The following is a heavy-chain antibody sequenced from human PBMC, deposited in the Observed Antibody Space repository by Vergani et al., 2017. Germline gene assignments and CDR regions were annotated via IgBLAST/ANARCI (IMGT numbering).Heavy chain of an antibody. CDR1: GGSISSGGYY. CDR3: AREYYDSSGYYSRAVDY. V-gene: IGHV4-31*03. J-gene: IGHJ4*02. Sequence: QVQLQESGPGLVKPSQTLSLTCTVSGGSISSGGYYWSWIRQHPGKGLEWIGYIYYSGSTYYNPSLKSRVTISVDTSKNQFSLKLSSVTAEDTAVYYCAREYYDSSGYYSRAVDYWGQGTLVTVSS. D-gene: IGHD3-22*01. CDR2: IYYSGST.